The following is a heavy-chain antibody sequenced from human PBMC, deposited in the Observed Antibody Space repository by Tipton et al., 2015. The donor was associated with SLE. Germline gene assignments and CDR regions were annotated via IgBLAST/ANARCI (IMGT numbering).Heavy chain of an antibody. CDR3: AGDSSGSYYDRGGYYQLANRHFDL. Sequence: TLSLTCTVSGDSFSSTTYYWSWIRQPAGKGLEWIGRVYATGSTTYNPSLESRLTISVDTSNNQFSLRLNSATAADTAVYYCAGDSSGSYYDRGGYYQLANRHFDLWGRGILVSVSS. D-gene: IGHD3-22*01. CDR1: GDSFSSTTYY. CDR2: VYATGST. V-gene: IGHV4-61*02. J-gene: IGHJ4*02.